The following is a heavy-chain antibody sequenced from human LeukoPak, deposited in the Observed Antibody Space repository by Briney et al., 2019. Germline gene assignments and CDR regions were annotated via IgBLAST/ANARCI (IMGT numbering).Heavy chain of an antibody. CDR3: ARDRDSSGYYDY. CDR1: GGSITTYY. D-gene: IGHD3-22*01. Sequence: SETLSLTCTVSGGSITTYYWSWIRQPPGKGLEWIGYIYYSRGTMYNPSLKSRVTISVDTSKNQFSLKLSSVTAADTAVYYCARDRDSSGYYDYWGQGTLVTVSS. J-gene: IGHJ4*02. V-gene: IGHV4-59*01. CDR2: IYYSRGT.